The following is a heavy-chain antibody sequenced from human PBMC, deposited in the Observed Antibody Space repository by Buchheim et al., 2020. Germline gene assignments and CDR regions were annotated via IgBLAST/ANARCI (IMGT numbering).Heavy chain of an antibody. D-gene: IGHD2-15*01. CDR3: AKGMSYCSGGCFSSGGLDV. CDR1: GFNFGIYG. V-gene: IGHV3-30*18. Sequence: QVQLVESGGGVVQPGTFLRLSCEASGFNFGIYGMHWVRQAPGKGSEWVAAISYDGNRHYYADTVKDRFTISRDNSKNTLSLQMDSLRAEDTAVFYCAKGMSYCSGGCFSSGGLDVWGQGTT. CDR2: ISYDGNRH. J-gene: IGHJ6*02.